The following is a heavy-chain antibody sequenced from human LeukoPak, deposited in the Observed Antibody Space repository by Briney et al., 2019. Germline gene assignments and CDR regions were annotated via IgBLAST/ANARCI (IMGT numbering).Heavy chain of an antibody. J-gene: IGHJ6*02. V-gene: IGHV3-23*01. D-gene: IGHD6-13*01. CDR2: LSVSGGST. CDR1: GFTFSNYA. CDR3: AKDLGTGGGIAAASRV. Sequence: GGSLRLSCAASGFTFSNYAMSWVRQAPGKGLEWVSALSVSGGSTYYADSVKGRFTISRDNSKNTLYLQMNSLRAEDTAVYYCAKDLGTGGGIAAASRVWGQGTTVTVSS.